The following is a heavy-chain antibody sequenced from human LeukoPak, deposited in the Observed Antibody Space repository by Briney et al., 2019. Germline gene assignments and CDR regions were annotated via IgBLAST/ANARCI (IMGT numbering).Heavy chain of an antibody. CDR2: IYPGDSDT. D-gene: IGHD3-22*01. J-gene: IGHJ4*02. CDR3: ARRTHTYYYDSSGYLEDYYFDY. CDR1: GYSFTSYW. Sequence: GESLKISCKGSGYSFTSYWIGWVRQMPGKGLEWMGIIYPGDSDTRYSPSFQGQVTISADKSISTAYLQWSSLKASDTAMYYCARRTHTYYYDSSGYLEDYYFDYWGQGTLVTVPS. V-gene: IGHV5-51*01.